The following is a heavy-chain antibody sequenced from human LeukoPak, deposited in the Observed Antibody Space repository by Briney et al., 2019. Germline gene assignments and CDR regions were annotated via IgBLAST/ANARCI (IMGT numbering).Heavy chain of an antibody. D-gene: IGHD2-2*01. Sequence: GASVKVSCKASGGTFSSYAISWVRQAPGQGLEWMGGIIPIFGTANYAQKFQGRVTITADESTSTAYMELSSLRSEDTAAYYCARVEVPAGGWFDPWGQGTLVTVSS. CDR3: ARVEVPAGGWFDP. J-gene: IGHJ5*02. CDR2: IIPIFGTA. V-gene: IGHV1-69*13. CDR1: GGTFSSYA.